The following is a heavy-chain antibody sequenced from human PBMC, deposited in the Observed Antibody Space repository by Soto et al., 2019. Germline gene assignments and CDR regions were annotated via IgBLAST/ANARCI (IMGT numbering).Heavy chain of an antibody. CDR1: GYTFTSYG. CDR3: ARQERIMIPFGGVNACDY. CDR2: ISAYNGNT. Sequence: QGQLVQSGAEVKKPGASVKVSCKASGYTFTSYGISWVRQSPGHVLEWMGWISAYNGNTNYAQKLQGRVNMTTDTSSSTAYMELRSLRSDDTDVYYCARQERIMIPFGGVNACDYWGQGTLVTVSS. J-gene: IGHJ4*02. D-gene: IGHD3-16*01. V-gene: IGHV1-18*01.